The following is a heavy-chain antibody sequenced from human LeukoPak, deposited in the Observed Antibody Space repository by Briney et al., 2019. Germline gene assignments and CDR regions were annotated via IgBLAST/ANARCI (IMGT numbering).Heavy chain of an antibody. V-gene: IGHV1-8*01. CDR1: GYTFSNYD. CDR3: ARTYCENCPNPNRFDP. J-gene: IGHJ5*02. D-gene: IGHD2-8*01. CDR2: MKPVSGAS. Sequence: GASVKVSCKASGYTFSNYDINWVRQAPGQGLEWVGWMKPVSGASDSAERFRGRVTLTSDLSTSTAYLELSSLTSEDTAVYFCARTYCENCPNPNRFDPWGQGTLITVSS.